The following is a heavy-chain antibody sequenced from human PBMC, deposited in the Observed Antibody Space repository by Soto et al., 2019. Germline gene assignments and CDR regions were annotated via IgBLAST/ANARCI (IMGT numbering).Heavy chain of an antibody. V-gene: IGHV3-23*01. Sequence: GGSLRLSCAASGFTFSSYAMSWVRQAPGKGLEWVSAISGSGGSTYYADSVKGRFTISRDNSKNTLYLQMNSLRAEDTAVYYCAKDRVVVAANYYYYYGMDVWGQGTTVTVSS. CDR2: ISGSGGST. CDR3: AKDRVVVAANYYYYYGMDV. CDR1: GFTFSSYA. D-gene: IGHD2-15*01. J-gene: IGHJ6*02.